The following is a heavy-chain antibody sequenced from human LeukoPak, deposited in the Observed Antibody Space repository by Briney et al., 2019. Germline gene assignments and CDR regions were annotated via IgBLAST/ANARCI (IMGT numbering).Heavy chain of an antibody. J-gene: IGHJ4*02. CDR2: IYYSGST. CDR1: GGSISSYY. V-gene: IGHV4-59*01. Sequence: SETLSLTCTVSGGSISSYYWSWIRQPPGKGLEWIGYIYYSGSTNYNPSLKSRVTISVDTSKNQFSLKLSSVTAADTAVYYCARERGGGMGGYFDYWGQGTLVTVSS. D-gene: IGHD2-15*01. CDR3: ARERGGGMGGYFDY.